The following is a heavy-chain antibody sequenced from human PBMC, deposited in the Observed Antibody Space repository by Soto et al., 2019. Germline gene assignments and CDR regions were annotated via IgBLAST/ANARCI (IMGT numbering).Heavy chain of an antibody. J-gene: IGHJ6*02. CDR2: ISYDGSNK. CDR1: GFTASSNY. CDR3: AKDGYYYGSGSYFLYGMDV. V-gene: IGHV3-30*18. Sequence: PGGSLRLSCAASGFTASSNYMSWVRQAPGKGLEWVSVISYDGSNKYYADTVKGRFTISRDNSKNKLYLQMNSLRAEDTAVYYCAKDGYYYGSGSYFLYGMDVWGQGTTVTVSS. D-gene: IGHD3-10*01.